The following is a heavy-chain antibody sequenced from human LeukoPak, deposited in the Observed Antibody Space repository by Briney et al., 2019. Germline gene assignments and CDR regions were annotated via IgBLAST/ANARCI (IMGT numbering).Heavy chain of an antibody. J-gene: IGHJ4*02. CDR2: INPSGGST. CDR3: ATDPYYYDSSDYGY. D-gene: IGHD3-22*01. V-gene: IGHV1-46*01. CDR1: GYTFTSYY. Sequence: ASVKVSCKASGYTFTSYYMHWVRQAPGQGLEWMGIINPSGGSTSYAQKFQGRVTMTEDTSTDTAYMELSSLRSEDTAVYYCATDPYYYDSSDYGYWGQGTLVTVSS.